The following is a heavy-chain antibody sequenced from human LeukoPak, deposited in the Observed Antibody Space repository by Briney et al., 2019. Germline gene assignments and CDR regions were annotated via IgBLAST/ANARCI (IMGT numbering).Heavy chain of an antibody. CDR2: INPNSGGT. CDR3: ARGAGGYDGYFDY. V-gene: IGHV1-2*04. D-gene: IGHD5-12*01. CDR1: GYTFTSYY. J-gene: IGHJ4*02. Sequence: ASVKVSCKASGYTFTSYYMHWVRQAPGQGLEWMGWINPNSGGTNYAQKFQGWVTMTRDTSISTAYMELSRLRSDDTAVYYCARGAGGYDGYFDYWGQGTLVTVSS.